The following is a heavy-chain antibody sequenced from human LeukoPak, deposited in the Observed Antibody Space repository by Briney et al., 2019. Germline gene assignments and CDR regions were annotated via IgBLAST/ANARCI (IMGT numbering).Heavy chain of an antibody. J-gene: IGHJ4*02. CDR1: GGSISSFY. CDR3: ARVGTYGSGSYLSWLDY. V-gene: IGHV4-59*01. Sequence: PSETLSLTCTVSGGSISSFYWSWIRQPPGKGLEWIGYISYSGSTNYNPSLKSRVTISVDTSKNQFSLKLSSVTAADTAVYYCARVGTYGSGSYLSWLDYWGQGTLVTVSS. D-gene: IGHD3-10*01. CDR2: ISYSGST.